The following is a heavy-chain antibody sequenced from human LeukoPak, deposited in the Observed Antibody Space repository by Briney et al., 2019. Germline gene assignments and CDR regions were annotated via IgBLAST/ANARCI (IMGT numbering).Heavy chain of an antibody. CDR2: ISYDGSNK. V-gene: IGHV3-30-3*01. CDR3: ARENYYYYYGMDV. J-gene: IGHJ6*02. Sequence: PGGSLRLSCAASGFTFSSYAMHWVRQASGKGLEWVAVISYDGSNKYYADSVKGRFTISRDNSKNTLYLQMNSLRAEDTAVYYCARENYYYYYGMDVWGQGTTVTVSS. CDR1: GFTFSSYA.